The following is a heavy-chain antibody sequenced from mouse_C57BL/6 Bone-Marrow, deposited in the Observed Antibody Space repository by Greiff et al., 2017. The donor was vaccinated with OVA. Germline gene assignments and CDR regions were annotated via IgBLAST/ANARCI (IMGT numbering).Heavy chain of an antibody. CDR1: GYAFSSYW. CDR3: AREGVYYGYEKGAMDY. D-gene: IGHD2-2*01. CDR2: IYPGDGDT. V-gene: IGHV1-80*01. Sequence: VQLQESGAELVKPGASVKISCKASGYAFSSYWMNWVKQRPGKGLEWIGQIYPGDGDTNYNGKFKGKATLTADKSSSTAYMQLSSLTSEDSAVYFCAREGVYYGYEKGAMDYWGQGTSVTVSS. J-gene: IGHJ4*01.